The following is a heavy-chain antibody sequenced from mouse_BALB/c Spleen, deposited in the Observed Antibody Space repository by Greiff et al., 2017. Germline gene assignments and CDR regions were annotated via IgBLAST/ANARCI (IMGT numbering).Heavy chain of an antibody. CDR1: GFTFSSYT. CDR3: ARRYGNYFDY. D-gene: IGHD2-1*01. Sequence: EVQLVESGGGLVQPGGSLKLSCAASGFTFSSYTMSWVRQTPEKRLEWVAYISNGGGSTYYPDTVKGRFTISRDNAKNTLYLQMSSLKSEDTAMYYCARRYGNYFDYWGQGTTLTVSS. J-gene: IGHJ2*01. V-gene: IGHV5-12-2*01. CDR2: ISNGGGST.